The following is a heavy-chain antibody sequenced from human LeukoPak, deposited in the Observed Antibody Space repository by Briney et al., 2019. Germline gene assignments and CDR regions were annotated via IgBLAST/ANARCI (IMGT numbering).Heavy chain of an antibody. J-gene: IGHJ4*02. Sequence: PGGSLRLSCAATGFTFSSYGMNWVRQAPGKGLEWVSSISSSSSYIYYADSVKGRFTISRDNAKNSLYLQMNSLRAEDTAVYYCARDWSPDERLIDYWGQGTLVTVSS. CDR2: ISSSSSYI. V-gene: IGHV3-21*01. D-gene: IGHD3-3*01. CDR1: GFTFSSYG. CDR3: ARDWSPDERLIDY.